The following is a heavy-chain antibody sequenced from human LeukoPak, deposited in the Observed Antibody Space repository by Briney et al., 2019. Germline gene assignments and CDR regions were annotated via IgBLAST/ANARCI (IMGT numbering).Heavy chain of an antibody. D-gene: IGHD3-22*01. CDR1: GYTFTSYG. CDR2: ISAYNGNT. CDR3: ARGDYYDSSGYYRFDY. V-gene: IGHV1-18*01. J-gene: IGHJ4*02. Sequence: SVKVSCKASGYTFTSYGISWVRQAPGQGLEWMGWISAYNGNTNYAQKLQGRVTMTTDTSTSTAYMELRSLRSDDTAVYYCARGDYYDSSGYYRFDYWGQGTLVTVSS.